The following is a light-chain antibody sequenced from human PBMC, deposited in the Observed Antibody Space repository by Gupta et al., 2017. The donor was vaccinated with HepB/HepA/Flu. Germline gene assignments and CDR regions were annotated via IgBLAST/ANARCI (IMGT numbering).Light chain of an antibody. J-gene: IGKJ1*01. Sequence: EIVLTPSPGTLSLSPGVRATLSCRASQSVSSSYLAWCQQKPGQAPRLLIYGASSRATGIPDRFSGSGSGTDFTLTISRLEPEDFAVYYCQQYGSSPRTFGQWTKVEIK. V-gene: IGKV3-20*01. CDR1: QSVSSSY. CDR3: QQYGSSPRT. CDR2: GAS.